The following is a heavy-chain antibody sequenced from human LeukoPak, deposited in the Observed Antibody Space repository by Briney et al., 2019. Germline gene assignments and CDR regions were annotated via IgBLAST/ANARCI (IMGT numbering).Heavy chain of an antibody. J-gene: IGHJ4*02. Sequence: ASVKVSCKASGYTFTSYGISWVRQAPGQGLEWMGWISAYNGNTNYAQKLQGRVTMTTDTSTSTAYMELRSLRSDDTAVYYCARGAPAGDILTGYYISFDYWGQGTLVTVYS. CDR3: ARGAPAGDILTGYYISFDY. D-gene: IGHD3-9*01. V-gene: IGHV1-18*01. CDR1: GYTFTSYG. CDR2: ISAYNGNT.